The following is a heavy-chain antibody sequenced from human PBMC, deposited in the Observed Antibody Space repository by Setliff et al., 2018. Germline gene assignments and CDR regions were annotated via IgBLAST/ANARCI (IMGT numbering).Heavy chain of an antibody. J-gene: IGHJ6*02. CDR1: GFTFSTYS. Sequence: PGGSLRLSCTASGFTFSTYSMHWVRQAPGRGLEWVAVISYDGGKTYHADSVKGRFIIYRDDSRNTLYLQMNGLTTEDTALYYCTTDTCCGDPVYYHYGMDVWGQGTSVTVSS. D-gene: IGHD4-17*01. CDR2: ISYDGGKT. V-gene: IGHV3-30-3*01. CDR3: TTDTCCGDPVYYHYGMDV.